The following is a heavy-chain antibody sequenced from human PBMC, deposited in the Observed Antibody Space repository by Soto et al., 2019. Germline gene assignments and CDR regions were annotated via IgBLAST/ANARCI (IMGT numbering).Heavy chain of an antibody. D-gene: IGHD6-19*01. CDR3: ARVGVAGTAVFDY. CDR1: GYTFTSYA. J-gene: IGHJ4*02. Sequence: ASVKVSCKASGYTFTSYAMHWVRQAPGQRLEWMGWINAGNGNTKYSQKFQGRVTITRDTSASTAYMELSRLRSDDTAVYYCARVGVAGTAVFDYWGQGTLVTVSS. CDR2: INAGNGNT. V-gene: IGHV1-3*01.